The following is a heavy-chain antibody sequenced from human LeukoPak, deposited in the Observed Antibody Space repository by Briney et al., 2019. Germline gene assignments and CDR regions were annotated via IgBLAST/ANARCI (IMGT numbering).Heavy chain of an antibody. Sequence: GGSLRLSCAASGFDFSSYAVSWVRQAPGKGLEWVSAITGSGGSTYYADSVKDRFTVSRDNPRNTLYLQMNSLRAEDTAVYYCGKDEQGFGMQTSHWGQGTLVTVSS. J-gene: IGHJ4*02. V-gene: IGHV3-23*01. D-gene: IGHD1-14*01. CDR3: GKDEQGFGMQTSH. CDR1: GFDFSSYA. CDR2: ITGSGGST.